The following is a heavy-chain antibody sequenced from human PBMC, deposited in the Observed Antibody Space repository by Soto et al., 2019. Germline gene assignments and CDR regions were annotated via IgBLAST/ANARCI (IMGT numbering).Heavy chain of an antibody. D-gene: IGHD2-21*02. CDR2: ISAYYGNT. CDR1: GYTFTSYG. Sequence: ASVKVSCKASGYTFTSYGISWVRQAPGQGLEWMGWISAYYGNTNYAQKLQGRVTITRDTSASTAYMELSSLRSEDTAVYYCARSVVVTAIAYFQHWGQGTLVTVSS. J-gene: IGHJ1*01. V-gene: IGHV1-18*01. CDR3: ARSVVVTAIAYFQH.